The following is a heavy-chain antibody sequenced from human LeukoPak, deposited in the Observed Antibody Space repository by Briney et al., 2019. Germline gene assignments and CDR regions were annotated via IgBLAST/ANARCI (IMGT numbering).Heavy chain of an antibody. CDR3: ARYCSSTTCQDP. CDR2: IIPIFGTA. CDR1: GGTFSSYA. V-gene: IGHV1-69*13. J-gene: IGHJ5*02. D-gene: IGHD2-2*01. Sequence: ASVKVSCKASGGTFSSYAISWVRQAPGQGLEWMGGIIPIFGTANYAQKFQGRVTITADESTSTAYMELSSLRYEDTAGYYCARYCSSTTCQDPWGQGTLVTVYS.